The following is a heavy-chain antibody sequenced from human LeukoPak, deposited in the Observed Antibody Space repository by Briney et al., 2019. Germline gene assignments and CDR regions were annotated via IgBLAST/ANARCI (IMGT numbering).Heavy chain of an antibody. CDR2: INPNSGGT. D-gene: IGHD6-19*01. CDR1: GYTFTGYY. CDR3: ARESSGWYYHY. J-gene: IGHJ4*02. V-gene: IGHV1-2*06. Sequence: ASVKVSCKASGYTFTGYYMHWVRQAPGQGLEWMGRINPNSGGTNYAQKFQGRVTMTRDTSISTAHMELSRLRSDDTAVYYCARESSGWYYHYWGQGTLVTVSS.